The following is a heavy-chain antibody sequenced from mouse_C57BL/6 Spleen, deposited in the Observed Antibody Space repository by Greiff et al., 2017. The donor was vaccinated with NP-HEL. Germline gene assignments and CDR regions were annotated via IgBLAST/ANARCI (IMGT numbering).Heavy chain of an antibody. CDR1: GYTFTSYW. V-gene: IGHV1-50*01. CDR2: IDPSDSYT. CDR3: ARKPFDV. J-gene: IGHJ1*03. Sequence: VQLQQSGAELVKPGASVKLSCKASGYTFTSYWMQWVKQRPGQGLEWIGEIDPSDSYTNYNQKFKGKATLTVDTSSSTAYMQLSSLTSEDSAVYYCARKPFDVWGTGTTVTVSS.